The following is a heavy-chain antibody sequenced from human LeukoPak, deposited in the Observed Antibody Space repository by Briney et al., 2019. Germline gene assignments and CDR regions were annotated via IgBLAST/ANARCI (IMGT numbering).Heavy chain of an antibody. J-gene: IGHJ5*02. CDR1: GSTFTSYY. CDR2: IYPSGCSK. CDR3: TILVDIANSWCDP. V-gene: IGHV1-46*03. D-gene: IGHD5-18*01. Sequence: ASVTVSCKASGSTFTSYYMHWVRQAPGQGLERMGMIYPSGCSKSYSQKFQGRVNMTRDTSTSTVYMEMSSLRSEDTAVYYCTILVDIANSWCDPWGEGTLVTVSS.